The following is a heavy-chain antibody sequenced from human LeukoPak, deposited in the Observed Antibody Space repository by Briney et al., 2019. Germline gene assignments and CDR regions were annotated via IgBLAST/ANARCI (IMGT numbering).Heavy chain of an antibody. CDR3: GRGGYGYVYVDY. Sequence: PGGSLRLSCAASGFTFSNYWMNWVRQGPGKGREWVAHIKHDGGEKYYVDSVKGRFTISRDNAKNSLYLQMNGLRAEDTAVYYCGRGGYGYVYVDYWGQGTLVTVSS. CDR1: GFTFSNYW. V-gene: IGHV3-7*01. D-gene: IGHD5-12*01. CDR2: IKHDGGEK. J-gene: IGHJ4*02.